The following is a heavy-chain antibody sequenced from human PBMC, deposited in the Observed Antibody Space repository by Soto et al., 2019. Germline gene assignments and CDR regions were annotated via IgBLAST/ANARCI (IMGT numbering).Heavy chain of an antibody. CDR3: TTHDQRFSNPFLVDYYYYGMDV. D-gene: IGHD4-4*01. CDR2: IKSKTDGGTT. Sequence: PGGSLRLSCAASGFTFSNAWMNWVRQAPGKGLEWVGRIKSKTDGGTTDYAAPVKGRFTISRDDSKNTLYLQMNSLKTEDTAVYYCTTHDQRFSNPFLVDYYYYGMDVWGQGTTVTVSS. J-gene: IGHJ6*02. CDR1: GFTFSNAW. V-gene: IGHV3-15*07.